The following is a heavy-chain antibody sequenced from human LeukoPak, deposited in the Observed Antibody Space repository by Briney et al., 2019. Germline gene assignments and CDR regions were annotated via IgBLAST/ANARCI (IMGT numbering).Heavy chain of an antibody. J-gene: IGHJ6*03. V-gene: IGHV1-2*02. Sequence: GASVKVSCKASGYTFTGFYIHWVRQAPGQGPEWMGWINPNIGGTNYAQKFRGRVSLTRDTSTSTAYTELNSLRSDDTAVYYCARCGSGTDLYDYYFMDVWGKGTTVTVSS. CDR2: INPNIGGT. D-gene: IGHD3-10*01. CDR3: ARCGSGTDLYDYYFMDV. CDR1: GYTFTGFY.